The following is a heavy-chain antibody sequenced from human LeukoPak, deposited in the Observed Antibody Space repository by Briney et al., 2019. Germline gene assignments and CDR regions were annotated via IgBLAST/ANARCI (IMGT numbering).Heavy chain of an antibody. CDR1: GGTFSSYT. CDR2: IIPILGIA. CDR3: TRHYCSGGSCQTDY. V-gene: IGHV1-69*02. J-gene: IGHJ4*02. D-gene: IGHD2-15*01. Sequence: SVKVSCKASGGTFSSYTISWVRQAPGQGLEWMGRIIPILGIANYAQKFQGRVTITADKSTSTAYMELSSLKTEDTAVYYCTRHYCSGGSCQTDYWGQGPLVTVSS.